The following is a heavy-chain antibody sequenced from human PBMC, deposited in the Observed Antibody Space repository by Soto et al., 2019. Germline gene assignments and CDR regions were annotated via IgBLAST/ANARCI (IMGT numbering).Heavy chain of an antibody. CDR2: IYWDDSK. Sequence: QITLKESGPTLVRPKQTLTLTCAFSGFSLSTSGVGVGWIRQPPGKALEWLAVIYWDDSKHYSPYLRSRLTITKDTSKNQVVLTMTNMDPMDTGTYYCAHKGPEDWPLDYWGQGTLVTVSS. J-gene: IGHJ4*02. V-gene: IGHV2-5*02. D-gene: IGHD3-9*01. CDR1: GFSLSTSGVG. CDR3: AHKGPEDWPLDY.